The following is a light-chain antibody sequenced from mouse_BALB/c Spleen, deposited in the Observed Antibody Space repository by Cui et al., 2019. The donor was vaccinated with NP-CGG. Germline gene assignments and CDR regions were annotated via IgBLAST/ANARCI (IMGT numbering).Light chain of an antibody. J-gene: IGLJ1*01. CDR1: TGAVTTCNY. CDR3: ALWYSNHWV. Sequence: QAVVSQESALTTSPGETATLICRSSTGAVTTCNYANWVQEKPDHLFTGLIGGTNNRAPGIPARFSGSLIGDKAALTITGTQTEDEAIYFCALWYSNHWVFGGGTKLTVL. V-gene: IGLV1*01. CDR2: GTN.